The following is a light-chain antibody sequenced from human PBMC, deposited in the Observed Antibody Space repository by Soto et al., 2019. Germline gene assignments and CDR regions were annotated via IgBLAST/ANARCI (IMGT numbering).Light chain of an antibody. CDR2: QAS. Sequence: DIQMTQSPSTLSASVGDRVTITCRTSQSISSWLAWYQHKPGEAPKLLISQASILESGVPPRFSGSGSGTEFTLTITSLQPEDFTTYFCQQYTTYWTFGQGTKV. J-gene: IGKJ1*01. CDR3: QQYTTYWT. V-gene: IGKV1-5*03. CDR1: QSISSW.